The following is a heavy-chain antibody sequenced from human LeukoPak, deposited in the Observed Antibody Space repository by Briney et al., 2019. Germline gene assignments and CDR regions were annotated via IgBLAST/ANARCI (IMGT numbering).Heavy chain of an antibody. Sequence: SETLSLTCTVSGGSISSGGYYWSWIRQHPGKGLEWIGYIYYNGSTYYNPSLKSRVTISVDTSKNQFSLKLSSVTAADTAVYYCARAPGVLRYFDWLPHLNWFDPWGQGTLVTVSS. CDR2: IYYNGST. D-gene: IGHD3-9*01. J-gene: IGHJ5*02. CDR3: ARAPGVLRYFDWLPHLNWFDP. CDR1: GGSISSGGYY. V-gene: IGHV4-31*03.